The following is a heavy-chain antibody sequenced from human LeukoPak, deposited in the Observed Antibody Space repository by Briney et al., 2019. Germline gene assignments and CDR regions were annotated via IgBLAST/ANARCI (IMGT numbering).Heavy chain of an antibody. V-gene: IGHV1-2*02. D-gene: IGHD1-26*01. CDR3: ARGSSGSYCIDY. J-gene: IGHJ4*02. Sequence: ASVKVSCRASGYTFTGYYMHWVRQAPGQGLEWMGWINPNSGGTNYAQKFQGRVTMTRDTSISTAYMELSRLRADDTAIYYCARGSSGSYCIDYWGQGTLVPVSS. CDR1: GYTFTGYY. CDR2: INPNSGGT.